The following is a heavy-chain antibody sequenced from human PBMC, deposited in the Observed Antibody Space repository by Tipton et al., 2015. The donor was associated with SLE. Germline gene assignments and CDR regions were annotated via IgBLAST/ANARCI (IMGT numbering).Heavy chain of an antibody. D-gene: IGHD6-25*01. Sequence: TLSLTCTVSGGSISSSSYYWGWIRQPPGKGLEWIGSIYYSGSTYYNPSLKSRVTISVDTSKNQFSLKLSSVTAADTAVYYCARAQQRLDGGFDYWGQGTLVTVSS. V-gene: IGHV4-39*07. CDR2: IYYSGST. CDR3: ARAQQRLDGGFDY. CDR1: GGSISSSSYY. J-gene: IGHJ4*02.